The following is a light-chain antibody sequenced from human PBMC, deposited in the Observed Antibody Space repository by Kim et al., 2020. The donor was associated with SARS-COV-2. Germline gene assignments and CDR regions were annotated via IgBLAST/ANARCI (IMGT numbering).Light chain of an antibody. J-gene: IGKJ1*01. CDR1: QSISSW. CDR2: KAS. CDR3: QQYFNYSPEGT. V-gene: IGKV1-5*03. Sequence: VRDRVTSTCRASQSISSWLAWYQQKPGKAPKLLIYKASRLESGVPSRFSGSGSGTEFTLTISSLQPDDSATYYCQQYFNYSPEGTFGQGTKVDIK.